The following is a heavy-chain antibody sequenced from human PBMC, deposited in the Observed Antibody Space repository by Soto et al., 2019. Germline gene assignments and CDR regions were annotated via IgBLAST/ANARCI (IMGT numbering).Heavy chain of an antibody. J-gene: IGHJ3*02. Sequence: GGSLILSCGGSRLTFSSYSINWVRQAPGKGLEWLAYISSSSSTIHYADSVRGRFTISRDNAKNSVFLQMNSLRDEDTAVYFCARDRVIGDFLTGYDCFDIWGQGTMVTVSS. V-gene: IGHV3-48*02. CDR2: ISSSSSTI. CDR3: ARDRVIGDFLTGYDCFDI. CDR1: RLTFSSYS. D-gene: IGHD3-9*01.